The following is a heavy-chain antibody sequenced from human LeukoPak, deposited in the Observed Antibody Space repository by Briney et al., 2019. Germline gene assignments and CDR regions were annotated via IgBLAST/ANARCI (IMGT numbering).Heavy chain of an antibody. D-gene: IGHD3-10*01. V-gene: IGHV4-39*07. CDR2: NYYSGST. Sequence: SETLSLTCAVSGGSISSSSYYWVRIPQPPGKGLEGIVSNYYSGSTYYNPSRKSRVTISVDTSKNQFSLKLSSVTAADTAVYSCARMTSMVRGVIFDYWGQGTLVTVSS. CDR1: GGSISSSSYY. J-gene: IGHJ4*02. CDR3: ARMTSMVRGVIFDY.